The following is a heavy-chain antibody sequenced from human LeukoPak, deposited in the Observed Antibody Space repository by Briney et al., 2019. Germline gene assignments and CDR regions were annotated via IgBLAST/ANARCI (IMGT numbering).Heavy chain of an antibody. Sequence: GGSLRLSCAASGFTFSTYWMTWVRQAPGKGLEWVANIKWDGIETYYVDSVKGRFAISRNNAKNSLYLQMNNLRDEDTAVYYCAKNHVTVPNGDWFGPWGQGTLVTVSA. J-gene: IGHJ5*02. V-gene: IGHV3-7*01. CDR2: IKWDGIET. CDR3: AKNHVTVPNGDWFGP. CDR1: GFTFSTYW. D-gene: IGHD4-11*01.